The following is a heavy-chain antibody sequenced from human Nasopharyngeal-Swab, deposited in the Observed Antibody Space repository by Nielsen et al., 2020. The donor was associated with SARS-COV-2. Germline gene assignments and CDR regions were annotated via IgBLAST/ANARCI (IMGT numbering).Heavy chain of an antibody. D-gene: IGHD5-24*01. CDR1: GFTFSSYA. CDR2: ISSRSTAI. J-gene: IGHJ4*01. V-gene: IGHV3-23*01. Sequence: GESLKISCAASGFTFSSYAMSWVRQAPGKGLEWVSSISSRSTAIYYADSFKGRFTISRNNPDNTLFLQMNSLKAEDTAVYYCVSEKWSQSGSKFFDFWGQEPWSPSPQ. CDR3: VSEKWSQSGSKFFDF.